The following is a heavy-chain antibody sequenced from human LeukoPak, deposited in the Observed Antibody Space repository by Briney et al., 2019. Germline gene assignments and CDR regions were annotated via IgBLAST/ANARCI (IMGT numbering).Heavy chain of an antibody. D-gene: IGHD6-19*01. V-gene: IGHV4-34*01. CDR2: INHGGST. Sequence: SETLSLTCAAYGGSFSGYYWSWIRQPPGKGLEWIGEINHGGSTNYNPSLKSRVTISVDTSKNQFSLKLSSVTAADTAVYYCARADSSGWYGAFYFDYWGQGTLVTVSS. CDR3: ARADSSGWYGAFYFDY. J-gene: IGHJ4*02. CDR1: GGSFSGYY.